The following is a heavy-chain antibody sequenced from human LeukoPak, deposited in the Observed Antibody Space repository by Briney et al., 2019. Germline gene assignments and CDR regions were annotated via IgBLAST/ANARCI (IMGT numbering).Heavy chain of an antibody. CDR2: IFPIFRTA. J-gene: IGHJ3*02. CDR3: ARDRGERDSTWSLPAHGFDI. V-gene: IGHV1-69*05. CDR1: GGTFSSYA. Sequence: SVKVSCKASGGTFSSYAINWVRQAPGQGLEWMGRIFPIFRTANYAQEFQGRVTVTTDESTSTAYMELSSLRPEDTAMYYCARDRGERDSTWSLPAHGFDIWGQGTMVTVSS. D-gene: IGHD6-13*01.